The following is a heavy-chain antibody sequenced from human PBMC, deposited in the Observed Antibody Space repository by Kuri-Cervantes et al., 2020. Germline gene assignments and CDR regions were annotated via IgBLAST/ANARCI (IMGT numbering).Heavy chain of an antibody. CDR3: ARDETFGGVFVYYYYGMDV. J-gene: IGHJ6*02. D-gene: IGHD3-16*02. CDR2: ISSSSSTI. Sequence: GESLKISCAASGFTFSDYYMSWIRQAPGKGLEWVSYISSSSSTIYYADSVKGRFTISRDNAKNSLYLQMNSLRDEDTAVYYCARDETFGGVFVYYYYGMDVWGQGTTVTVSS. V-gene: IGHV3-11*04. CDR1: GFTFSDYY.